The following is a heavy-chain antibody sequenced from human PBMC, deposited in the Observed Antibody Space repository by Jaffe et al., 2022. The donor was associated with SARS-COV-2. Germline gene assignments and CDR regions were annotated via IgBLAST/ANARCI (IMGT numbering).Heavy chain of an antibody. CDR3: ARAPRDCSSTSCRDWWFDP. V-gene: IGHV4-61*02. Sequence: QVQLQESGPGLVKPSQTLSLTCTVSGGSISSGSYYWSWIRQPAGKGLEWIGRIYTSGSTNYNPSLKSRVTISVDTSKNQFSLKLSSVTAADTAVYYCARAPRDCSSTSCRDWWFDPWGQGTLVTVSS. CDR2: IYTSGST. CDR1: GGSISSGSYY. J-gene: IGHJ5*02. D-gene: IGHD2-2*01.